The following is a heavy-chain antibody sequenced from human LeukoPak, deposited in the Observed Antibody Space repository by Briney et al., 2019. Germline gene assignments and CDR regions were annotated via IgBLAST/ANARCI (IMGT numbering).Heavy chain of an antibody. CDR3: AKGYPWEYYYDSSGSHGKGFDP. D-gene: IGHD3-22*01. CDR1: GGSISPYY. V-gene: IGHV4-59*01. Sequence: SETLSLTCTVSGGSISPYYWNWIRQPPGKGLEWIGFMYYNGYTDYNPSLKSRVTISLDTSKHQFSLKLSSVTAADTAVYYCAKGYPWEYYYDSSGSHGKGFDPWGQGTLVTVSS. CDR2: MYYNGYT. J-gene: IGHJ5*02.